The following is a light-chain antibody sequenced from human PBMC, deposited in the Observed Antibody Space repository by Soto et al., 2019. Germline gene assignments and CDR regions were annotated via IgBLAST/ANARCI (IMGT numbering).Light chain of an antibody. Sequence: EIVLTQSPGTLSLSPGERVTLSCRASQSVSSSYLAWYQQKPGQAPRLLIYGASSRATGIPDRFSGSGSGTDFTLTISRLEPEDFAVYYCQQYGRSPPFTFGQGTKLEIK. CDR3: QQYGRSPPFT. J-gene: IGKJ2*01. V-gene: IGKV3-20*01. CDR1: QSVSSSY. CDR2: GAS.